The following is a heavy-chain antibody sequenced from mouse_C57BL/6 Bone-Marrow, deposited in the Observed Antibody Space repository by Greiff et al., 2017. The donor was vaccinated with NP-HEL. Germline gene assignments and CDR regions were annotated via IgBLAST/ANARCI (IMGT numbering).Heavy chain of an antibody. Sequence: VQLKESGPGLVKPSQTVFLTCTVTGISITTGNYRWSWIRQFPGNKLEWIGYIYYSGTITYNPSLTSRTTITRDTPKNQFFLEMNSLTAEDTATYYCARGHLLWWYFDVWGTGTTVTVSS. V-gene: IGHV3-5*01. CDR3: ARGHLLWWYFDV. CDR2: IYYSGTI. J-gene: IGHJ1*03. CDR1: GISITTGNYR. D-gene: IGHD2-1*01.